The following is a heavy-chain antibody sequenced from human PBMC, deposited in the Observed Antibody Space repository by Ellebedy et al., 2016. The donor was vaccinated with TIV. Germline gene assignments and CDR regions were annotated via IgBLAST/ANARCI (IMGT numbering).Heavy chain of an antibody. J-gene: IGHJ4*02. CDR2: INPSGGST. Sequence: AASVKVSCKVSGHTLSEFSMHWVRQAPGQGLEWMGKINPSGGSTSNAHHLQGRISMTRDTSTSTVYMELSSLRSEDTAMYYCARSSFGNGYYGSIDYWGQGTLVTVSS. CDR3: ARSSFGNGYYGSIDY. D-gene: IGHD3-3*01. V-gene: IGHV1-46*01. CDR1: GHTLSEFS.